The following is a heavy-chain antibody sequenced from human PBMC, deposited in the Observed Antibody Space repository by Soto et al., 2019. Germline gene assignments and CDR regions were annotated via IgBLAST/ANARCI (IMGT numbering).Heavy chain of an antibody. D-gene: IGHD5-12*01. CDR2: IIPIFGTA. Sequence: SVKVSCKASGGTFSSYAISWVRQAPGQGLEWMGGIIPIFGTANYAQKFQGRVTITADESTSTAYLEWSSLKASDTAMYYCARREYSYGYFDSWGQGTKVTVS. CDR1: GGTFSSYA. CDR3: ARREYSYGYFDS. J-gene: IGHJ4*02. V-gene: IGHV1-69*13.